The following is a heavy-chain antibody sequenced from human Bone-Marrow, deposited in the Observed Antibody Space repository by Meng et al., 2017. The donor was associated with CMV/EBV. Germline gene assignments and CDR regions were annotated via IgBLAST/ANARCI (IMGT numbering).Heavy chain of an antibody. CDR2: IKEDGTDK. Sequence: GESLKISCAASGFTFSGHWMTWVRQAPGKGLEWVAIIKEDGTDKKYLDSVKGRFTISRDNAKNSLSLQMNSLRAEDTAVYYCARLRCSGGGCQSAFDYWGQGTLVTVSS. CDR1: GFTFSGHW. V-gene: IGHV3-7*01. CDR3: ARLRCSGGGCQSAFDY. D-gene: IGHD2-15*01. J-gene: IGHJ4*02.